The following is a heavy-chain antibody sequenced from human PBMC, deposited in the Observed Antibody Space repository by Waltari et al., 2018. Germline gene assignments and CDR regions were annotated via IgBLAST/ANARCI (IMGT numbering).Heavy chain of an antibody. Sequence: QVQLQESGPGLVKPSETLSLTCTVSGYSISSGYYWGWIRQPPGKGLEWIGSIYHSGSTYYNPSLKSRVTISVDTSKNQFSLKLSSVTAADTAVYYCARVSQFWSGGFDYWGQGTLVTVSS. J-gene: IGHJ4*02. CDR3: ARVSQFWSGGFDY. D-gene: IGHD3-3*01. CDR1: GYSISSGYY. CDR2: IYHSGST. V-gene: IGHV4-38-2*02.